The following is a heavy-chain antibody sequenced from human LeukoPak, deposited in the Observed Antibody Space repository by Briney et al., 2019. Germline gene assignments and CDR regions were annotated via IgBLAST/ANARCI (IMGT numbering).Heavy chain of an antibody. CDR2: ISGSGGST. Sequence: GGSLRLSCVASGFKFSSYAMSWVRQAPGKGLEWVLTISGSGGSTYYADSVEGRFTISRDNSKNTLFLQMNSLRAEDTALYYCAKVQDYGSGRLDYWGQGTLVTVSS. CDR1: GFKFSSYA. CDR3: AKVQDYGSGRLDY. D-gene: IGHD3-10*01. V-gene: IGHV3-23*01. J-gene: IGHJ4*02.